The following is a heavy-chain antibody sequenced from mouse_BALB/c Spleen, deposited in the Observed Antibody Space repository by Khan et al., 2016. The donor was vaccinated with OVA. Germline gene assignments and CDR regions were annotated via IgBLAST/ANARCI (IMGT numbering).Heavy chain of an antibody. CDR1: GFSLSRYN. J-gene: IGHJ4*01. CDR3: ARAYYRYDGYYAMDF. D-gene: IGHD2-14*01. Sequence: QVQLKESGPGLVALSQSLSITCTVSGFSLSRYNIHWVRQPPGKGLEWLGMIWAGGGTDYNSTLKSRLNIRKDNSKSQVFLKMNSLQTDDTAMYYGARAYYRYDGYYAMDFWGQGTSVTVSS. V-gene: IGHV2-6-4*01. CDR2: IWAGGGT.